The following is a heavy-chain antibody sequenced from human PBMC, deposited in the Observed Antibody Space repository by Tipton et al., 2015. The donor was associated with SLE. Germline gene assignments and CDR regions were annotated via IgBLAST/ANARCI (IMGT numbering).Heavy chain of an antibody. CDR1: GGSFSGYY. D-gene: IGHD2-21*01. Sequence: TLSLTCAVYGGSFSGYYWGWIRQSPGKGLEWIGSIYHGGNTYYNPSLKSRVTISVDMSKNQFFLNLTSVTAADTAMYYCAGPIRQDGFDIWGQGTMVTVSS. V-gene: IGHV4-34*01. CDR2: IYHGGNT. CDR3: AGPIRQDGFDI. J-gene: IGHJ3*02.